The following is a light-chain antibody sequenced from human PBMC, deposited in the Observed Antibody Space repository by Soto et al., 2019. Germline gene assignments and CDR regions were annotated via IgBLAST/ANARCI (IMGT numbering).Light chain of an antibody. Sequence: QSALTQPPSASGSPGQSVTISCTGTSSDVGTHGYVSWYQQHAGKAPKLVIYDVTKRPSGVPDRFSGSKSGNTASLTVSGLQAEDEADYYCMCYAGGNNRVFGGGTKVTVL. V-gene: IGLV2-8*01. J-gene: IGLJ3*02. CDR2: DVT. CDR3: MCYAGGNNRV. CDR1: SSDVGTHGY.